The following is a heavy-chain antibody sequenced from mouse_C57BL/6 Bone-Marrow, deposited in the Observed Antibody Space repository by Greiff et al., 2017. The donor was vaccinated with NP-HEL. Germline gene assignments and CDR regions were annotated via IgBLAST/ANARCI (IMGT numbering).Heavy chain of an antibody. V-gene: IGHV1-64*01. D-gene: IGHD1-1*01. J-gene: IGHJ2*01. CDR2: IHPNSGST. Sequence: QVQLQQPGAELVKPGASVKLSCKASGYTFTSYWMHWVKQRPGQGLEWIGMIHPNSGSTNYNEKFKSKATLTVYKSSSTAYMQLSSLTSEDSAVDYCARSGALGSTVLDYWGQGTTRTVSS. CDR1: GYTFTSYW. CDR3: ARSGALGSTVLDY.